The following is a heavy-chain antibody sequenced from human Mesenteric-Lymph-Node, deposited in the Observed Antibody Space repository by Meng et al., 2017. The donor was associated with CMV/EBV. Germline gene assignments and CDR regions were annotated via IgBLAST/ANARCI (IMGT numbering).Heavy chain of an antibody. CDR1: GTFSSSA. V-gene: IGHV1-69*04. CDR2: IIPILGIA. J-gene: IGHJ4*02. D-gene: IGHD2-15*01. CDR3: ARGGCSGGSCYSGELDY. Sequence: GTFSSSAISWVRQAPGQGLEWMGRIIPILGIANYAQKFQGRVTITADKSTSTAYMELSSLRSEDTAVYYCARGGCSGGSCYSGELDYWGQGTLVTVSS.